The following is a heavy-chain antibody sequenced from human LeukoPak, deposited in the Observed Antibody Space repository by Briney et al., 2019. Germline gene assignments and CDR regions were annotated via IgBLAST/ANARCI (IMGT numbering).Heavy chain of an antibody. CDR3: ARAPLVLQYRWWFDP. CDR2: ISGSGDTI. CDR1: GFTFSRYE. V-gene: IGHV3-48*03. Sequence: GGSLRSSCAASGFTFSRYEMNWGRQAPGKGLEWISYISGSGDTIYYADSVKGRFTISRDNAKNSLYLQMNSLRAEDTAVYHCARAPLVLQYRWWFDPWGQGTLVIVSS. J-gene: IGHJ5*02. D-gene: IGHD5-24*01.